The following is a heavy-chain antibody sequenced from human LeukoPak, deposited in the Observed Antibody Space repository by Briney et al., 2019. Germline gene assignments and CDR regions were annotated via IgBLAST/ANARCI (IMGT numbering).Heavy chain of an antibody. CDR3: AREGNYPFDY. Sequence: SETLSLTCAVYGGSFSGYYWSWIRQPPGKGLEWIGEINHSGSTNYNPSLKSRVTISVDTSKNQFSLKLSSVTAADTAVYYCAREGNYPFDYRGQGTLVTVSS. J-gene: IGHJ4*02. D-gene: IGHD1-7*01. V-gene: IGHV4-34*01. CDR2: INHSGST. CDR1: GGSFSGYY.